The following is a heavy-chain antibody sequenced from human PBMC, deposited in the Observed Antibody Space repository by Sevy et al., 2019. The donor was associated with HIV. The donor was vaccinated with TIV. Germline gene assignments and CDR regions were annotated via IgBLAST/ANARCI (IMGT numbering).Heavy chain of an antibody. J-gene: IGHJ6*02. CDR2: ISSTADSI. Sequence: GGSLRLSCAASGFSISDYYMSWIRQAPGKGPQWISYISSTADSIYYADSVKGRFTNSRDNAKNSLYLQMNSLTVEDTALYYCARDHLKDGDLGDYHYYAMDVWGRGTTVTVSS. V-gene: IGHV3-11*01. CDR3: ARDHLKDGDLGDYHYYAMDV. CDR1: GFSISDYY. D-gene: IGHD4-17*01.